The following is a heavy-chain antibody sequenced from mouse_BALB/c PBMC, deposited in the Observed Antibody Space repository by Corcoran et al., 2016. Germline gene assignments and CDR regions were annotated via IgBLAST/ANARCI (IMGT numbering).Heavy chain of an antibody. CDR3: ARSGRLHGYAMDY. J-gene: IGHJ4*01. V-gene: IGHV1S136*01. D-gene: IGHD1-2*01. Sequence: EVQLQQSGPELVKPGASGKMSCKASGYTFTSYVMHWVKQKPGQGLELIGYINPYNDGTKYNEKFKGKATLTSYKSSSTAYMELSSLTSEDSAVYYCARSGRLHGYAMDYWGQGTSVTVSS. CDR1: GYTFTSYV. CDR2: INPYNDGT.